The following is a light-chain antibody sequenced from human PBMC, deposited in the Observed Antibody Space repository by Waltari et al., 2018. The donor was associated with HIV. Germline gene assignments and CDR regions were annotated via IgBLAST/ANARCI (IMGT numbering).Light chain of an antibody. CDR2: SNN. CDR1: NSNIGSSS. V-gene: IGLV1-47*01. Sequence: QPVLTQLPSMSGTPGQTVTIYCSGSNSNIGSSSMYWYQHLPGTTPRLLIYSNNERPSGVPDRFSGSKSGTSASLTISGLRSEDEADYYCSTWDESQSFQVFGGGTKVTVL. CDR3: STWDESQSFQV. J-gene: IGLJ3*02.